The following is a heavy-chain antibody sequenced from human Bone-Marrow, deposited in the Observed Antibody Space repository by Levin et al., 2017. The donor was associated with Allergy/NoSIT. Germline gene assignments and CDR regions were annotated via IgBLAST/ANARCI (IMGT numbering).Heavy chain of an antibody. CDR3: ARVQDVVATIFDH. CDR2: IYYSGSP. J-gene: IGHJ4*02. D-gene: IGHD5-12*01. Sequence: TSETLSLTCTVSGGSVSSNDHYWSWIRQSPVKGLEWIGYIYYSGSPYSNPSLRSRVTMSVDTSKNQFSLNPTSVTAADTALYYCARVQDVVATIFDHWGQGILVTVST. V-gene: IGHV4-30-4*01. CDR1: GGSVSSNDHY.